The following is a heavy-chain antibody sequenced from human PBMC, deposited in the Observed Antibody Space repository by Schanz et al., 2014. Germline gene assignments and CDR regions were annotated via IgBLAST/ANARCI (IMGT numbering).Heavy chain of an antibody. D-gene: IGHD2-2*01. J-gene: IGHJ5*02. CDR3: ARHGELGGCSSSSCWALNWFDP. CDR2: INHSGGT. Sequence: QVQLQQWGAGLLKASETLSLTCAVYGGSSSDCYWSWIRQPPGKGLEWIGEINHSGGTNYNPSLKSRVTMSVDTSKNQFSLILTSVTAADTAVYYCARHGELGGCSSSSCWALNWFDPWGQGTLVTVSS. V-gene: IGHV4-34*01. CDR1: GGSSSDCY.